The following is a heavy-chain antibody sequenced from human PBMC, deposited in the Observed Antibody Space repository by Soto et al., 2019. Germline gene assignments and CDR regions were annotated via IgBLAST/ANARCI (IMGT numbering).Heavy chain of an antibody. J-gene: IGHJ6*02. V-gene: IGHV1-18*01. D-gene: IGHD3-10*01. CDR2: ISAYNGNT. CDR1: GYTFTSYG. CDR3: ARDVSGGANNYGSGSYYPYYYYYGMDV. Sequence: ASVKVSCKASGYTFTSYGISWVRQAPGQGLEWMGWISAYNGNTNYAQKLQGRVTMTTDTSTSTAYMELRSLRSDDTAVYYCARDVSGGANNYGSGSYYPYYYYYGMDVWGQGTTVTVSS.